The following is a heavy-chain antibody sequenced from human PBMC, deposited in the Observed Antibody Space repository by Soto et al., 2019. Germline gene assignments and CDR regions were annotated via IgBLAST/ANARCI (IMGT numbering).Heavy chain of an antibody. V-gene: IGHV4-34*01. CDR3: ARRMGWLRSRSYYYYYYMDV. J-gene: IGHJ6*03. Sequence: PSETLSLTCAVYGGSFSGYYWSWIRQPPGKGLEWIGEINHSGSTNYNPSLKSRATISVDTSKNQFSLKLSSVTAADTAVYYCARRMGWLRSRSYYYYYYMDVWGKGTTVTVSS. CDR1: GGSFSGYY. D-gene: IGHD5-12*01. CDR2: INHSGST.